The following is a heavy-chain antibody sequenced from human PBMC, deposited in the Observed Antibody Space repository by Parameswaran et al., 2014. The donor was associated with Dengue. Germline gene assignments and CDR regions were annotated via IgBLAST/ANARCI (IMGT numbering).Heavy chain of an antibody. CDR3: ARDVLAVAAADYHFGMDV. V-gene: IGHV1-18*01. J-gene: IGHJ6*02. D-gene: IGHD2-15*01. Sequence: WVRQAPGQGLEWMGWISAYNGDTNYAEQFLGRVTMTTDTSTNTVYMELTSLRSDDTAMYYCARDVLAVAAADYHFGMDVWGQGTAVTVSS. CDR2: ISAYNGDT.